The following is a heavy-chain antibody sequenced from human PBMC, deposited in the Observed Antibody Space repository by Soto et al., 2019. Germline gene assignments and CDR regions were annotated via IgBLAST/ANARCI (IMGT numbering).Heavy chain of an antibody. CDR1: GYTFINYH. CDR2: INTYNGMT. D-gene: IGHD5-12*01. J-gene: IGHJ1*01. CDR3: GQSPRCGMATD. Sequence: QVQLVQSGGEVKKPGASVTVSCKASGYTFINYHITWGRQAPGQGLEWMAWINTYNGMTDHAQKFQGSVTMTRDSSPRTAYMEVRNLGSDGAAVYFWGQSPRCGMATDLGEGTVVTVSS. V-gene: IGHV1-18*01.